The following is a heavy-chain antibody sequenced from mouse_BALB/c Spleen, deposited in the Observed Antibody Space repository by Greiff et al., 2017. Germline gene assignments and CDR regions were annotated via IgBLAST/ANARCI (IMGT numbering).Heavy chain of an antibody. V-gene: IGHV6-6*02. J-gene: IGHJ4*01. CDR2: IRLKSNNYAT. D-gene: IGHD2-1*01. Sequence: EVKLVESGGGLVQPGGSMKLSCVASGFTFSNYWMNWVRQSPEKGLEWVAEIRLKSNNYATHYAESVKGRFTISRDDSKSSVYLQMNNLRAEDTGIYYCTRGGNRYAMDYWGQGTSVTVSS. CDR3: TRGGNRYAMDY. CDR1: GFTFSNYW.